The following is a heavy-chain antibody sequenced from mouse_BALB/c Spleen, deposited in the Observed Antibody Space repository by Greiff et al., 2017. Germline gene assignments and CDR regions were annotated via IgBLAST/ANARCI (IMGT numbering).Heavy chain of an antibody. CDR3: ASDGNYEGAMDY. CDR2: IDPANGNT. Sequence: EVQRVESGAELVKPGASVKLSCTASGFNIKDTYMHWVKQRPEQGLEWIGRIDPANGNTKYDPKFQGKATITADTSSNTAYLQLSSLTSEDTAVYYCASDGNYEGAMDYWGQGTSVTVSS. D-gene: IGHD2-1*01. CDR1: GFNIKDTY. J-gene: IGHJ4*01. V-gene: IGHV14-3*02.